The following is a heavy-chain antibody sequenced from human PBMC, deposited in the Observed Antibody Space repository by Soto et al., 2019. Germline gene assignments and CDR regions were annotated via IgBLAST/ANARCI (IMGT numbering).Heavy chain of an antibody. CDR3: ARELYYYGSGSYYMHWFDP. J-gene: IGHJ5*02. D-gene: IGHD3-10*01. CDR1: GSISSYY. CDR2: IYYSGST. Sequence: KPSETRLSPALSGGSISSYYWSWIRQPPGKGLEWIGYIYYSGSTNYNPSLKSRVTISVDTSKNQFSLKLSSVTAADTAVYYCARELYYYGSGSYYMHWFDPWGQGTLVTVSS. V-gene: IGHV4-59*01.